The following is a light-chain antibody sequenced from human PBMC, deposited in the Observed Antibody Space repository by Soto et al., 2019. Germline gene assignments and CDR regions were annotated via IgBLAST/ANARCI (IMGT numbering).Light chain of an antibody. CDR1: NSDVGGYNF. CDR3: SSYTSSSIPYV. J-gene: IGLJ1*01. Sequence: QSVLTQPASVSGSPGQSITISCTGTNSDVGGYNFVSWYQQHPGKAPKLMIYDVSNRPSGVSNRFSGSKSGNTATLHISGLQAEDEADYYCSSYTSSSIPYVFGIGTKLTVL. V-gene: IGLV2-14*01. CDR2: DVS.